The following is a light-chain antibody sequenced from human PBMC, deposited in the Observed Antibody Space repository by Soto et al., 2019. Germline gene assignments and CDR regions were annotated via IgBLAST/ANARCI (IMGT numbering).Light chain of an antibody. CDR1: ENVYINS. CDR2: GAA. V-gene: IGKV3-20*01. J-gene: IGKJ3*01. CDR3: QQYGTSPLT. Sequence: EIVLTQSPGTLSLSPGEGATLSCRASENVYINSLAWYQQKPGQPPRLLIYGAATRASAVPDRFSGSGSGADFTITITGLEPEDFEVYYCQQYGTSPLTFGPGTRVD.